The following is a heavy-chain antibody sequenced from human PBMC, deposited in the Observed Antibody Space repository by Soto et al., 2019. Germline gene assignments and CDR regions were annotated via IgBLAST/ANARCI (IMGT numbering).Heavy chain of an antibody. J-gene: IGHJ3*02. CDR3: TKYYYDSSDYPTDAFDI. Sequence: EVQLVESGGGLVQPGGSLKLSCAASGFTFSGSSMHWVRQASGRGLEWVGRIRSKANSYATAYATSVKGRFTISRDDSKNTAYLQMNSLKTEDTAVYYCTKYYYDSSDYPTDAFDIWGQGTMLTVSS. CDR2: IRSKANSYAT. V-gene: IGHV3-73*02. CDR1: GFTFSGSS. D-gene: IGHD3-22*01.